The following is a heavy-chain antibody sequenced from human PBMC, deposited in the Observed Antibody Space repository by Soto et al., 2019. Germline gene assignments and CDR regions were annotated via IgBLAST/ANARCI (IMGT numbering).Heavy chain of an antibody. CDR2: INDSGST. CDR3: ARVPVRKYYRAGSYQNYYFGMDV. CDR1: GGSISSGGCS. V-gene: IGHV4-30-2*06. D-gene: IGHD3-10*01. Sequence: SETLSLTCTVSGGSISSGGCSWSWIRQSPGKGLEWIGEINDSGSTKYNPSLKSRVTISVDRSKSQFSLNLSSVTAADTAIYFCARVPVRKYYRAGSYQNYYFGMDVWGQGTTVTVSS. J-gene: IGHJ6*02.